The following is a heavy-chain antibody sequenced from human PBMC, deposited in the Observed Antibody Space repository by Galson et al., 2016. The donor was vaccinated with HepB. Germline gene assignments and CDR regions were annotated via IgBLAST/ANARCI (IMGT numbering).Heavy chain of an antibody. D-gene: IGHD5-12*01. CDR1: GFTFSPHN. CDR2: ISDSGTNI. Sequence: SLRLSCAASGFTFSPHNMNWVRQTPERGLESVSFISDSGTNIHYAYALKGRFTISRDNAENSLFLQMNSLRDDDTAMYYCARDVMGTWLYGFDLWGQGTMVTVSS. CDR3: ARDVMGTWLYGFDL. J-gene: IGHJ3*01. V-gene: IGHV3-48*02.